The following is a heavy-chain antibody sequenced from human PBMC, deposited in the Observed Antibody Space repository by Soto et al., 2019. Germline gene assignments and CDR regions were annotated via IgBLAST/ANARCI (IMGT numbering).Heavy chain of an antibody. Sequence: SETLSLTCTVSGGSISSYYWSWIRQPAGKGLEWIGRIYTSGSTNYNPSLKSRVTMSVDTSKNQFSLKLSSVTAADTAVYYCARDLSDCSGGSCYSIFDYWDQGTLVTVSS. J-gene: IGHJ4*02. CDR3: ARDLSDCSGGSCYSIFDY. CDR2: IYTSGST. D-gene: IGHD2-15*01. CDR1: GGSISSYY. V-gene: IGHV4-4*07.